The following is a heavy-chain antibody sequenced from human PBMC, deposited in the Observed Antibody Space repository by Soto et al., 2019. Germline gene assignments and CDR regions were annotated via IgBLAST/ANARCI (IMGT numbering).Heavy chain of an antibody. J-gene: IGHJ6*02. V-gene: IGHV1-69*18. CDR2: IIPFIGTA. Sequence: QVQLVPSGAAVKKPGSSVTVSCTASGGTFSSYAISWVRQAPGQGLEWMGRIIPFIGTAHYAQKFQGRVTITADESTSTAYMELTSLRSEDTAVYYCARVVMTTVPAAYYYGMDVWGQGTTVTVSS. CDR1: GGTFSSYA. D-gene: IGHD4-4*01. CDR3: ARVVMTTVPAAYYYGMDV.